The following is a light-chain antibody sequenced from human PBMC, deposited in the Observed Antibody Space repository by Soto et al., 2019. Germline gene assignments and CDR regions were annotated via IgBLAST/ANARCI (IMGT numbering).Light chain of an antibody. J-gene: IGLJ1*01. CDR1: SSDVGGYNY. CDR3: SSYAGSNKRV. CDR2: EVS. V-gene: IGLV2-8*01. Sequence: QSALTQPPSASGSPGQSVTISCTGTSSDVGGYNYVSWYQQHPGKAPKFLIYEVSKRPSGVPDRFSGSKSGNTASLTVSGLQAEDEADYYCSSYAGSNKRVFGTGTKVTVL.